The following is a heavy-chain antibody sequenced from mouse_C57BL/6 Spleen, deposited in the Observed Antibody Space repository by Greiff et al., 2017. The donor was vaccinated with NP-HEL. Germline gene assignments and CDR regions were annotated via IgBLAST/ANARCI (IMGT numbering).Heavy chain of an antibody. V-gene: IGHV1-20*01. Sequence: DVKLQESGPELVKPGDSVKISCKASGYSFTGYFMNWVMQSHGKSLEWIGRINPYNGDTFYNQKFKGKATLTVDKSSSTVHMELRSLTSEDSAVYYCARWAFYYGSSEIYFDYWGQGTTLTVSS. CDR3: ARWAFYYGSSEIYFDY. CDR2: INPYNGDT. CDR1: GYSFTGYF. D-gene: IGHD1-1*01. J-gene: IGHJ2*01.